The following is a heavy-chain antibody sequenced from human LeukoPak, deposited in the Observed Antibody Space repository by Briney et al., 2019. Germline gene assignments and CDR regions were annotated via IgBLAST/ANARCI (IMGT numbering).Heavy chain of an antibody. J-gene: IGHJ4*02. CDR3: ARDRFGESFY. D-gene: IGHD3-16*01. CDR1: GFTFSSYE. CDR2: ISSSGSTI. V-gene: IGHV3-48*03. Sequence: GGSLRLSCAASGFTFSSYEMNWVRQAPGKGLEWVSYISSSGSTIYYADSVKGRFTISRDNSKNTLYLQMNSLRAEDTAVYYCARDRFGESFYWGQGTLVTVSS.